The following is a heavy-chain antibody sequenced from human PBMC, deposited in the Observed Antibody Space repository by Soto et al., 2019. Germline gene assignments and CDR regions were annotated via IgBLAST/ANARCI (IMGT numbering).Heavy chain of an antibody. CDR3: AREPRYCRGGSFSITGDAYDY. Sequence: EVQLVESGGGLVQPGGSLRLSCTASGFIVSDTYVNWVRQALGKGLEWVSVISNRGDTHYADSVRGRFSLSRDISDNTLHLQMNNLRVEDTAVYYCAREPRYCRGGSFSITGDAYDYWGQGTIVTVSS. CDR1: GFIVSDTY. CDR2: ISNRGDT. V-gene: IGHV3-66*01. J-gene: IGHJ3*01. D-gene: IGHD2-15*01.